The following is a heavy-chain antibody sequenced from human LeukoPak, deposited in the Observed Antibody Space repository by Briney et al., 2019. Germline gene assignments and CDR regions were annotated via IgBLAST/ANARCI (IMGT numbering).Heavy chain of an antibody. V-gene: IGHV3-23*01. Sequence: TGGSLRLSCAASGFTFSAYGMSWVRQSPGQGLEWVSGISANGSITFYARSVRGRFTISRDNPQNTVYLQMNSLRAEDSAVYYCARVSTRGGDSPTLREFDYWGQGTLVTVSS. CDR2: ISANGSIT. D-gene: IGHD2-21*02. CDR1: GFTFSAYG. J-gene: IGHJ4*02. CDR3: ARVSTRGGDSPTLREFDY.